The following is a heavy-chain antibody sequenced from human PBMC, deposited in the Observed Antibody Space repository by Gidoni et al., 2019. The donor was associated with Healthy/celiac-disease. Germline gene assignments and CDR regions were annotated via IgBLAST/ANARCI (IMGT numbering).Heavy chain of an antibody. CDR2: INSDGSST. Sequence: EVQLVESGGGLVQPGGSLRLSCAASGFTFSSYWLHWVRQAPGTGLVWVSRINSDGSSTSYADSVKGRFTISRDNAKNTLYLQMNSLRAEDTAVYYCARAYRYSSSWIYYYYYGMDVWGQGTTVTVSS. CDR3: ARAYRYSSSWIYYYYYGMDV. J-gene: IGHJ6*02. D-gene: IGHD6-6*01. V-gene: IGHV3-74*01. CDR1: GFTFSSYW.